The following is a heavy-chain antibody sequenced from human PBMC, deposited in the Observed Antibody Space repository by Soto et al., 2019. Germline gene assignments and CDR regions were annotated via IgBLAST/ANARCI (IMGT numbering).Heavy chain of an antibody. J-gene: IGHJ4*02. CDR1: GYTFTSYD. D-gene: IGHD5-18*01. CDR3: ARERSYGLDY. Sequence: QVQLVQSGAEVKKPGAAVKVSCKASGYTFTSYDINWVRQATGQGLEWMGWMNPNSGNTVYEQKIQGRGTMTRNTSISTAYMELSSLRSEDTAVYYCARERSYGLDYWGQGTLVTVSS. V-gene: IGHV1-8*01. CDR2: MNPNSGNT.